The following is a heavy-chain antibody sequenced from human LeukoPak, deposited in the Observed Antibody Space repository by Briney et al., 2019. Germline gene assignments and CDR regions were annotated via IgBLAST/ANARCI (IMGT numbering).Heavy chain of an antibody. V-gene: IGHV3-21*01. CDR2: ISSSSSYI. CDR1: GFTFSSYS. D-gene: IGHD6-13*01. Sequence: GGSLRLSCAASGFTFSSYSLNWVRQAPGKGLEWVSSISSSSSYIYYAHSVKARSTISRDNAKNSLYLQMNSLRAEDTAVYYCASLFMAAGTRDYWGQGTLVTVSS. J-gene: IGHJ4*02. CDR3: ASLFMAAGTRDY.